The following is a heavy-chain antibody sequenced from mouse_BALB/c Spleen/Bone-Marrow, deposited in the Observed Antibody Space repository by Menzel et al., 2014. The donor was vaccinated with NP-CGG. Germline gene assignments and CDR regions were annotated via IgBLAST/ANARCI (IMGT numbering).Heavy chain of an antibody. CDR1: GYTFTNYW. V-gene: IGHV1S81*02. CDR3: ARYYNYYFDV. CDR2: INPSNGRA. Sequence: QVQLKESGAEVVKPGASVMLSCKTSGYTFTNYWMHWVKQRPGQGLEWIGDINPSNGRATYSEKFKSKATLTVDTSSSTAYMQLSSLTSGDSAVYYCARYYNYYFDVWGAGTTVTVSS. D-gene: IGHD1-1*01. J-gene: IGHJ1*01.